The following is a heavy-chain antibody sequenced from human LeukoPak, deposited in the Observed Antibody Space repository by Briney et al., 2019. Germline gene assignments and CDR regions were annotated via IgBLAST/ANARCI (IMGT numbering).Heavy chain of an antibody. D-gene: IGHD6-13*01. Sequence: GGSLRLCCAASGFTFISYDIHWVRQAAGKGLEWVAVMTSDGSLKIYTDSVRGRFTISRDNSKNTLYLEMNSLRVDDTAIYYCARDPRSAAPDYFDSWGQGTLVTVSS. CDR3: ARDPRSAAPDYFDS. CDR2: MTSDGSLK. V-gene: IGHV3-30-3*01. CDR1: GFTFISYD. J-gene: IGHJ4*02.